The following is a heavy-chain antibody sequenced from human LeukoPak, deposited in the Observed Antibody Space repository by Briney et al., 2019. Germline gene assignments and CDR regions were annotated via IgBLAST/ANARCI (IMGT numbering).Heavy chain of an antibody. Sequence: GGSLRLSWAASGFTFSSYSVNWVRQAPGEGLEWVSSISSSSSYIYYADSVRGRFTISRDNAKNSLYLQMNSLRAEDTAVYYCAREKSGVTDYWGQGTLVTVSS. CDR3: AREKSGVTDY. J-gene: IGHJ4*02. V-gene: IGHV3-21*01. CDR2: ISSSSSYI. CDR1: GFTFSSYS. D-gene: IGHD2-21*02.